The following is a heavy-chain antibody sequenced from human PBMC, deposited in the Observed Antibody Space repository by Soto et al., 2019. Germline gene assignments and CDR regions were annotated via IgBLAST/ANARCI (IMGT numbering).Heavy chain of an antibody. CDR1: GFTFSNAW. J-gene: IGHJ4*02. CDR2: IKSKTDGGTT. Sequence: GGSLRLSCAASGFTFSNAWMSWVRQAPGKGLEWVGRIKSKTDGGTTDYAAPVKGRFTISRDDSKNTLYLQMNSLKTDDTAVYYCTTEEVIFGVVIPFDYWGQGTLVTVSS. V-gene: IGHV3-15*01. D-gene: IGHD3-3*02. CDR3: TTEEVIFGVVIPFDY.